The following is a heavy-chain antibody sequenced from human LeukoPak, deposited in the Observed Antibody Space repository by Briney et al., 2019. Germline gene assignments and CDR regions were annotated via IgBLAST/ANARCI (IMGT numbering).Heavy chain of an antibody. CDR1: SGSINNNY. CDR3: ARVSGYDWESFYDY. V-gene: IGHV4-59*01. D-gene: IGHD5-12*01. J-gene: IGHJ4*02. Sequence: SETLSLTCAVSSGSINNNYWSWIRQPPGKGLEWIGYIYYSGSTNYNPSLKSRVTISVDTSKNQFSLKLSSVTAADTAVYYCARVSGYDWESFYDYWGQGTLVTVSS. CDR2: IYYSGST.